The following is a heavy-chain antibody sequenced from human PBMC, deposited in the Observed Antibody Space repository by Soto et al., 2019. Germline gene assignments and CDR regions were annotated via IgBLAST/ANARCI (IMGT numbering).Heavy chain of an antibody. J-gene: IGHJ4*02. CDR3: ARDRVSGNEGPSFDY. V-gene: IGHV4-31*03. D-gene: IGHD1-1*01. Sequence: QVQLQESGPGLVKPSQTLSLTCTVSGGSISSGGYYWSWLRQHPGKTLEWIGCIYYRGSTYYNPSLKRRVTISVDTSKNQFSLQLSAVTAADTAVYYCARDRVSGNEGPSFDYWGQGTLVTVSS. CDR2: IYYRGST. CDR1: GGSISSGGYY.